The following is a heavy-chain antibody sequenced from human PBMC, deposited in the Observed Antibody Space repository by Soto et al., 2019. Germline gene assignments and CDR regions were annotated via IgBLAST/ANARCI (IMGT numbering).Heavy chain of an antibody. J-gene: IGHJ4*02. CDR1: GLSFSSYS. Sequence: WGSLTLSRRAPGLSFSSYSLYRVRQAPGKGLEWVAVISYDGSNKYYADSVKGRFTISRDNSKNTLYLQMNSLRAEDTAVYYCARGDFWTNDYWGQGTLVTV. D-gene: IGHD3-3*01. CDR3: ARGDFWTNDY. V-gene: IGHV3-30-3*01. CDR2: ISYDGSNK.